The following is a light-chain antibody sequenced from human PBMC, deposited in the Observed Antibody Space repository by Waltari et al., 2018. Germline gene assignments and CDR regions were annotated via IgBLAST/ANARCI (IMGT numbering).Light chain of an antibody. CDR1: QRVLYSSHNKDY. J-gene: IGKJ4*01. CDR3: QQYYSTPLT. Sequence: DIVMTQSPHSLAVSLGERATINCKSSQRVLYSSHNKDYLAWYQQKPGQPPKLLIYWASTRESGVPDRFSGSGSGTDFTLTISSLQAEDVAVYYCQQYYSTPLTFGGGTKVEIK. CDR2: WAS. V-gene: IGKV4-1*01.